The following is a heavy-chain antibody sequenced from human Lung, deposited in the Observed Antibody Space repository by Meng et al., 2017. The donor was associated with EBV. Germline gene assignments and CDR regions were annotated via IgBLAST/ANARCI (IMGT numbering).Heavy chain of an antibody. V-gene: IGHV7-4-1*02. Sequence: VMCSCKVSGYPFTSYAMNWWRRSTGEGLEWMRWINTSTGSPTYDEGLTERFVFSLDTSVSTAYMQITSLKPDDTAVYYCARSTYYHDSSGPAFDYWGQGTLVTVSS. CDR3: ARSTYYHDSSGPAFDY. CDR2: INTSTGSP. D-gene: IGHD3-22*01. CDR1: GYPFTSYA. J-gene: IGHJ4*02.